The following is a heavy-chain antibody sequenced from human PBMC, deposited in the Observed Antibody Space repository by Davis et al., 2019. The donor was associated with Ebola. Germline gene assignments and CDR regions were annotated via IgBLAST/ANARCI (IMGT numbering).Heavy chain of an antibody. CDR2: IRSKANTYAT. CDR1: CFPFSRSA. J-gene: IGHJ6*02. D-gene: IGHD2/OR15-2a*01. V-gene: IGHV3-73*01. CDR3: AKGGARYFYQYYGMDV. Sequence: GESLNTSCAASCFPFSRSAMHWVRHPSGKRLEWVGRIRSKANTYATPYAASVKGRFTISTDKSKNTLYLQMNSLRADDTALYYCAKGGARYFYQYYGMDVWGQGTTVTVSS.